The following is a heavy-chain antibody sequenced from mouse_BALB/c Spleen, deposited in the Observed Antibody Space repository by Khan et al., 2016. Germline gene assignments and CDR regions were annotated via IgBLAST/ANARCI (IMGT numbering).Heavy chain of an antibody. CDR1: GFTFSNYW. CDR2: IRLKSNNYAT. J-gene: IGHJ4*01. CDR3: TRLTGGYYYAMDY. Sequence: EVELVESGGGLVQPGGSMKLSCVASGFTFSNYWMNWVRKSPEKGLEWVAEIRLKSNNYATHYAESVNGRFTISRDDSKSSVYLQMNNLRAEDTGIYYCTRLTGGYYYAMDYWGQGTSVTVSS. V-gene: IGHV6-6*02. D-gene: IGHD4-1*01.